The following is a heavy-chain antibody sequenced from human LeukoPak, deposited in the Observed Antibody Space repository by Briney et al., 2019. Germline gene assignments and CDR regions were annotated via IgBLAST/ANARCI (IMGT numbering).Heavy chain of an antibody. V-gene: IGHV3-48*01. CDR1: GVTLTRYS. J-gene: IGHJ4*02. D-gene: IGHD6-19*01. CDR3: ATEAGWNSGWFGY. Sequence: GGSLRLSCAGSGVTLTRYSMTWVRQAPGKGLEWVSYISGSSSIMDYADSVKGRFTISRDNAKNSLYLQMNSLRAEDTAVYYCATEAGWNSGWFGYWGQGTLVTVSS. CDR2: ISGSSSIM.